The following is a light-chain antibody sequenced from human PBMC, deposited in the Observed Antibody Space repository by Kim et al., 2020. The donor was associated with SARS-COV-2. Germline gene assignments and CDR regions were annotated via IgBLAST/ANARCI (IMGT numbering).Light chain of an antibody. CDR2: GAS. CDR1: QSVPSKY. V-gene: IGKV3-20*01. CDR3: QQYGSSPRYS. Sequence: ELVLTQSPGTLSLSPGERVTLSCRASQSVPSKYFAWYQQKPGQAPRLLIHGASNRATGIPERFSGSGSGTAFTLTISRLEPEDFAVYYCQQYGSSPRYSFGQGTKLEIK. J-gene: IGKJ2*01.